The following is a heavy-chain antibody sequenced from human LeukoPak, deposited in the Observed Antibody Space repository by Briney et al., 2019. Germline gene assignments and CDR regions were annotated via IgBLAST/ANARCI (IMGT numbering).Heavy chain of an antibody. CDR1: GFTFSTFP. CDR3: AKRGDGYNYGY. J-gene: IGHJ4*02. V-gene: IGHV3-23*01. CDR2: ISGTGDLI. D-gene: IGHD5-24*01. Sequence: GGSLRLSCAASGFTFSTFPMSWVRQAPGKGLEWVSAISGTGDLIYYADSVRGRFTISRDNSNNTLYLQMSSLRAEDTAVYYCAKRGDGYNYGYWGQGTLVTVSS.